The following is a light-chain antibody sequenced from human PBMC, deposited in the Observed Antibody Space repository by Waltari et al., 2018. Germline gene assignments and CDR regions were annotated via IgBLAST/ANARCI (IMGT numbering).Light chain of an antibody. CDR2: LTS. CDR3: QHHHIYPFT. CDR1: QSISSH. V-gene: IGKV1-39*01. J-gene: IGKJ3*01. Sequence: DIQMTQSPSSLSASVGDRVTITCRASQSISSHLNWYQQKPGKAPRLLIYLTSNLQSGVPSRFSGSGSVTDFSLTISSLQPEDFATYYCQHHHIYPFTFGPGTKVDIK.